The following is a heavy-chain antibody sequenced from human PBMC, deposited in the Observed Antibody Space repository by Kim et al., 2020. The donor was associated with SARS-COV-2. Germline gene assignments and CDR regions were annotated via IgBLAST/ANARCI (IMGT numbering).Heavy chain of an antibody. CDR2: IYTSGST. V-gene: IGHV4-61*02. CDR3: ARDLNSGSWSWDYYYYGMDV. J-gene: IGHJ6*02. CDR1: GGSISSGSYY. D-gene: IGHD6-13*01. Sequence: SETLSLTCTVSGGSISSGSYYWSWIRQPAGKGLEWIGRIYTSGSTNYNPSLKSRVTISVDTSKNQFSLKLSSVTAADTAVYYCARDLNSGSWSWDYYYYGMDVWGQGTTVTVSS.